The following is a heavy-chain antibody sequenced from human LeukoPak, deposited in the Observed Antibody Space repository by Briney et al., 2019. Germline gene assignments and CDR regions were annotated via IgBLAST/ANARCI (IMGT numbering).Heavy chain of an antibody. D-gene: IGHD3-22*01. CDR1: GVSVIDYF. Sequence: SETLSLTCAVSGVSVIDYFWSWIRQPPGEGLEWIGYISYYGAPNYSPSLKTRVSMSVDTSKSQVSLTLSFVTATDTAIYYCARFSNYHDTRARYLDHWGQGSLVTVSS. CDR3: ARFSNYHDTRARYLDH. V-gene: IGHV4-59*08. CDR2: ISYYGAP. J-gene: IGHJ4*02.